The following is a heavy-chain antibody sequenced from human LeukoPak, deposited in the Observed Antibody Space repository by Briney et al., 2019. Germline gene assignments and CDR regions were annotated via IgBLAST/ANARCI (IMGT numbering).Heavy chain of an antibody. CDR2: ISAYNGNT. Sequence: GASVKVSCKASGYTFTSYGISWVRQAPGQGLERMGWISAYNGNTNYAQKFQGRVTMTRNTSISTAYMELSSLRSEDTAVYYCARGNPYILTGQRLLDYWGQGTLVTVSS. V-gene: IGHV1-18*01. D-gene: IGHD3-9*01. CDR3: ARGNPYILTGQRLLDY. CDR1: GYTFTSYG. J-gene: IGHJ4*02.